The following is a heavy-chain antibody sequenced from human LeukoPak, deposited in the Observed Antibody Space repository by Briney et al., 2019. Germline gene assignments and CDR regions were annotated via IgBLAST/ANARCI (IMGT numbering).Heavy chain of an antibody. V-gene: IGHV3-23*01. J-gene: IGHJ6*02. Sequence: GGSLRLSCAASGFTFSSYAMSWVRQAPGKGLEWVSAISGSGGSTYYADSVKGRFTISRDNSKNTLYLQINSLRAEDTAVYYCAKAEYGSGSYYNGVYYYGMDVWGQGTTVTVSS. CDR3: AKAEYGSGSYYNGVYYYGMDV. D-gene: IGHD3-10*01. CDR1: GFTFSSYA. CDR2: ISGSGGST.